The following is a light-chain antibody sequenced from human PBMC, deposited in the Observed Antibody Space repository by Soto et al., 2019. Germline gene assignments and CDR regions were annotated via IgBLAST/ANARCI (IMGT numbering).Light chain of an antibody. CDR1: QSVSSY. J-gene: IGKJ5*01. V-gene: IGKV3-11*01. CDR3: QQRSNWPPIT. Sequence: EIALTHSSVTMSLSPGGRATLVCRASQSVSSYLAWYQQKPGQAPRLLIYDASNRATGIPARFSGGGCGTDFTLTISSLEPEDFAAYYCQQRSNWPPITCGQGTRLEIK. CDR2: DAS.